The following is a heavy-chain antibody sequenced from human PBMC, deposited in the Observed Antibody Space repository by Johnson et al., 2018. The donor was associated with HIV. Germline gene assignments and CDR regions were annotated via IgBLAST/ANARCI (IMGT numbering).Heavy chain of an antibody. D-gene: IGHD6-6*01. CDR2: ISSDGSNK. CDR3: AKERQLVRAFDI. V-gene: IGHV3-30*18. Sequence: WVRQSPGKGLEWVAVISSDGSNKYYADSVKGRFTTSRDNSKNTLYLQMSSLRTEDTAVYYCAKERQLVRAFDIWGQGTMVTVSS. J-gene: IGHJ3*02.